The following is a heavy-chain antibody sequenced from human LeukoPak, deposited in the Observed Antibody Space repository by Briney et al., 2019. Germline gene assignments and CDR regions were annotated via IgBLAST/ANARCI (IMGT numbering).Heavy chain of an antibody. CDR1: GYSFTSYW. CDR2: IYPGDSDT. CDR3: ASTYYYGSGSQPLYFDY. V-gene: IGHV5-51*01. D-gene: IGHD3-10*01. Sequence: GESLKISCKGSGYSFTSYWIGWVRQMPGKGLEWMGIIYPGDSDTSYSPSFQGQVTISADKSISTAYLQWSSLKASDTAMYYCASTYYYGSGSQPLYFDYWGQGTLVTVSS. J-gene: IGHJ4*02.